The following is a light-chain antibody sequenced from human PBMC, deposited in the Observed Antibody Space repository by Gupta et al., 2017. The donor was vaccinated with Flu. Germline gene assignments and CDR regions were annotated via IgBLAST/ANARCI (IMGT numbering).Light chain of an antibody. CDR1: SSDVGAYNY. V-gene: IGLV2-14*01. CDR3: SSYTSSNTWV. Sequence: SIAISCTGTSSDVGAYNYVSWYQQHPGKAPQLMIYEVNNRPSGVSNRFSGSKSDNTASLTISGLQAEDEADYYCSSYTSSNTWVFGGGTKLTVL. CDR2: EVN. J-gene: IGLJ3*02.